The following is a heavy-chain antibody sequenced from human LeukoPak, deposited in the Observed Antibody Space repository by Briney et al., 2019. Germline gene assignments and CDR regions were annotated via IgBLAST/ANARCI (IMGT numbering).Heavy chain of an antibody. CDR3: ASGHEYGWYQDH. CDR2: IKQDGSEK. J-gene: IGHJ4*02. Sequence: GGSLRLSCAASRFNFISNWMSWVRQAPGKGLEWVANIKQDGSEKYYADSVKGRFTISRDNAKNSLYLQMNRLRAEDTAVYYCASGHEYGWYQDHWGQGTLVTVSS. V-gene: IGHV3-7*01. CDR1: RFNFISNW. D-gene: IGHD6-19*01.